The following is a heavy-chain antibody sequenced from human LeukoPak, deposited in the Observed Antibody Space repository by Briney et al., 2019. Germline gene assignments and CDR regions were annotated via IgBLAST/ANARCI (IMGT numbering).Heavy chain of an antibody. Sequence: GGSLGLSCAASGFTFSSYAMSWVRQAPGKGLEWVSAISGSGGSTYYADSVKGRFTISRDNSKNTLYLQMNSLRAEDTAVYYCATDRLAARSSYYYGMDVWGQGTTVTVSS. J-gene: IGHJ6*02. CDR1: GFTFSSYA. V-gene: IGHV3-23*01. D-gene: IGHD6-6*01. CDR2: ISGSGGST. CDR3: ATDRLAARSSYYYGMDV.